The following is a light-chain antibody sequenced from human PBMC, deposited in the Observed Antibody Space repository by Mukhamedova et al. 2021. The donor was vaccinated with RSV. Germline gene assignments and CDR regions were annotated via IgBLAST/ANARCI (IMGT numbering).Light chain of an antibody. V-gene: IGKV3-20*01. CDR2: SAS. Sequence: GERATLSCRASQSLSRNALAWYRQKPGQAPRLLIYSASRRATGIPDRFSASGSGTDFTLTISRLEPEDFAVYYCQYYDESPYTFG. CDR1: QSLSRNA. J-gene: IGKJ2*01. CDR3: QYYDESPYT.